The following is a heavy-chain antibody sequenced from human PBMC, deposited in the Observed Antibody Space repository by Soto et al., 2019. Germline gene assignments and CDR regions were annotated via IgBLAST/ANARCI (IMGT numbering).Heavy chain of an antibody. Sequence: EVQLVESGGGLVQPGGSLRLSCAASGFTFRSYWMHWVRQAPGKGLVWVSRINRDGSSTSYADFVKGRFTISRDNAKNIFFLQMHSLRAEDTAVYYCAADLGYWGQGGLVTVSS. CDR2: INRDGSST. V-gene: IGHV3-74*01. CDR1: GFTFRSYW. D-gene: IGHD3-16*01. CDR3: AADLGY. J-gene: IGHJ4*02.